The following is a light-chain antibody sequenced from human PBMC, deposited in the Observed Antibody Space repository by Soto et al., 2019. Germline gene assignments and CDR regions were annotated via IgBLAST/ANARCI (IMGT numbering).Light chain of an antibody. V-gene: IGLV3-25*03. CDR3: QSADSTSVV. J-gene: IGLJ2*01. Sequence: SYELTQPPSVSVSPGQTAGITCSGDALPKQYAYWYQQKPGQAPVLVIYKDSERPSGIPERFSGSSSGTTVTLTISGVQAEDEADYYCQSADSTSVVFGGGTKVTVL. CDR1: ALPKQY. CDR2: KDS.